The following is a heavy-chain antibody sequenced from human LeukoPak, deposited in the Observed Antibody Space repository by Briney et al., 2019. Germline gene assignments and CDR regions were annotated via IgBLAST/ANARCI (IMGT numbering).Heavy chain of an antibody. CDR1: GGSISSGDYY. CDR3: ARGVTWIQLWPYFDY. J-gene: IGHJ4*02. D-gene: IGHD5-18*01. V-gene: IGHV4-30-4*08. CDR2: IYYSGST. Sequence: PSQTLSLTCTVSGGSISSGDYYWSWIRQPPGKGLEWSGYIYYSGSTYYNPSLKSRVTISVDTSKNQFSLKLSSVTAADTAVYYCARGVTWIQLWPYFDYWGQGTLVTVSS.